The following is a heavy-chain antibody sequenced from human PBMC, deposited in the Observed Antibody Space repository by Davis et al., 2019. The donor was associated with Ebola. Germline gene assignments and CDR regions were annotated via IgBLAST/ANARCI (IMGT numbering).Heavy chain of an antibody. V-gene: IGHV3-23*01. CDR1: GFTFSSYA. Sequence: GESLKISCAASGFTFSSYAMTWVRQAPGKGLEWVSAISGSGGSTYYADSVKGRFTISRDNSKKTLYLQMNSLRAEDTAVYYCAKHFGYCSGGSCDPGYYYYGMDVWGKGTTVTVSS. CDR3: AKHFGYCSGGSCDPGYYYYGMDV. D-gene: IGHD2-15*01. J-gene: IGHJ6*04. CDR2: ISGSGGST.